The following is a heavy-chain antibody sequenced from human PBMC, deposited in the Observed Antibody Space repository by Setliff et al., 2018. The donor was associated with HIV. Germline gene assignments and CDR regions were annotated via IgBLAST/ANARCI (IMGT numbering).Heavy chain of an antibody. CDR3: ARDMFYGGNSLRAFDI. CDR1: GFNFGEYA. CDR2: ISSSSSYI. V-gene: IGHV3-21*01. D-gene: IGHD4-17*01. J-gene: IGHJ3*02. Sequence: GGSLRLSCSASGFNFGEYALSWVRQAPGKGLEWVSSISSSSSYIYYADSVKGRFTISRDNAKNSLYLQMNSLRAEDTAVYYCARDMFYGGNSLRAFDIWGQGTMVTVSS.